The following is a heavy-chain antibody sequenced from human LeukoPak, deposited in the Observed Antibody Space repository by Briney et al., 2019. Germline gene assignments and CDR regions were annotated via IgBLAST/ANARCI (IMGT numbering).Heavy chain of an antibody. CDR1: GYTFTSYY. V-gene: IGHV1-46*01. J-gene: IGHJ4*02. Sequence: GASVKVSCKASGYTFTSYYMHWVRQAPGQGLEWMGIINPSGGSTSYAQKFQGRVTMTRDTSTSTVYMELSSLRSEDTAVYYCARDKGIMAAINYFDYWGQGTLVTVSS. CDR3: ARDKGIMAAINYFDY. D-gene: IGHD5-24*01. CDR2: INPSGGST.